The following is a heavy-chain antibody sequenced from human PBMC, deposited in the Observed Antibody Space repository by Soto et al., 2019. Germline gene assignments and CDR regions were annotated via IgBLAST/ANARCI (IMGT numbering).Heavy chain of an antibody. V-gene: IGHV3-30-3*01. CDR1: VFTFSSYA. Sequence: GGSLRLSCAASVFTFSSYAMHWVRQAPGKGLEWVAVISYDGSNKYYADSVKGRFTISRDNSKNTLYLQMNSLRAEDTAVYYGASDYYSDYWGQRTLVTVSS. CDR3: ASDYYSDY. CDR2: ISYDGSNK. J-gene: IGHJ4*02.